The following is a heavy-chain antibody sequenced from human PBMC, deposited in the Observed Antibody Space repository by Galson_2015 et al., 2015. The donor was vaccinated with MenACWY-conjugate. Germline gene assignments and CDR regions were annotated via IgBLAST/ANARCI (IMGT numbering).Heavy chain of an antibody. CDR3: ARDRGLEWLPSNWFDP. Sequence: SCKASGYTFTFYDMSWVRQTTGQGLECLGWMNPNSGNTGYAQKFQGRVTMTRNTSITTAYMELSSLSSEDTAVYYCARDRGLEWLPSNWFDPWGQGTLVTVST. D-gene: IGHD3-3*01. V-gene: IGHV1-8*01. CDR2: MNPNSGNT. CDR1: GYTFTFYD. J-gene: IGHJ5*02.